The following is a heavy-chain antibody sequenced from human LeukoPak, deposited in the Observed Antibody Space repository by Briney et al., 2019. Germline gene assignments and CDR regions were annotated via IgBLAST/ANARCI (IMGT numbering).Heavy chain of an antibody. D-gene: IGHD3-16*02. V-gene: IGHV4-34*01. CDR2: INHSGST. J-gene: IGHJ4*02. CDR1: GGSFSGYY. CDR3: ARGLVRYDYVWGSYRSSGRFDY. Sequence: PSETLSLTCAVYGGSFSGYYWSWIRQPPGKGLEWIGEINHSGSTNYNPSLKSRVTISVDTSKNQFSLKLSSVTAADTAVYYCARGLVRYDYVWGSYRSSGRFDYWGQGTLVTVS.